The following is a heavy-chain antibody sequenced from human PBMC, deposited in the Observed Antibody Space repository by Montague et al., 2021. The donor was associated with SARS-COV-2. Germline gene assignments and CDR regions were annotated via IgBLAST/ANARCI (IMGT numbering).Heavy chain of an antibody. Sequence: SETLSLTCTVSGGSISSYFWSWIRQPPGKGLEWIGNIYYGGSTNYNPSXXSRVTISVDTSKNQFSLKLSSVTAADTAVYYCARGMHYYDSSGYYFDYWGQGTLVTVSS. V-gene: IGHV4-59*01. J-gene: IGHJ4*02. CDR3: ARGMHYYDSSGYYFDY. CDR2: IYYGGST. D-gene: IGHD3-22*01. CDR1: GGSISSYF.